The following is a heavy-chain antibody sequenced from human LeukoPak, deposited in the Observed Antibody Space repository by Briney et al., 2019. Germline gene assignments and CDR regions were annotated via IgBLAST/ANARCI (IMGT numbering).Heavy chain of an antibody. CDR1: GFTFSSCA. V-gene: IGHV3-23*01. D-gene: IGHD6-19*01. J-gene: IGHJ4*02. Sequence: GGSLRLSCAASGFTFSSCAMTWVRQAPGKGLEWVSGISGSGGSTYYADSVKGRFTISRDNSKNTLYLQMNSLRAEDTAVYYCAKGSYSSGWYESDYWGQGTLVTVSS. CDR2: ISGSGGST. CDR3: AKGSYSSGWYESDY.